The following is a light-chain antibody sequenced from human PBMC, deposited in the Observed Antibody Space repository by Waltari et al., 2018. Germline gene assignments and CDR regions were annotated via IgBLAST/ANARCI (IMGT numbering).Light chain of an antibody. J-gene: IGKJ2*01. CDR1: QTISSW. CDR2: DAS. Sequence: DIQMTQSPSTLSASVGDRVTPTCRASQTISSWLAWYQQKAGKAPKLLIYDASTLESGVPSRFSGSGSGTEFTLTISSLHPDDFATYYCQQYDSFSYTFGQGTKLEIK. CDR3: QQYDSFSYT. V-gene: IGKV1-5*01.